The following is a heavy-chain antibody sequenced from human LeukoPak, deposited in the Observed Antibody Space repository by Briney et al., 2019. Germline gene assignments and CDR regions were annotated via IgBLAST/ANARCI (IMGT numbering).Heavy chain of an antibody. Sequence: GGSLIHSCAAPGFTFKNYWITWVRQTPGKGLDWVATIRHDGRDNNYVESVKGRFAISRDNANNSLHLQMNSLRAEDTAVYFCARSYTSSGYYYGVAYWGQGTLVTVSS. V-gene: IGHV3-7*01. CDR3: ARSYTSSGYYYGVAY. CDR2: IRHDGRDN. J-gene: IGHJ4*02. D-gene: IGHD3-22*01. CDR1: GFTFKNYW.